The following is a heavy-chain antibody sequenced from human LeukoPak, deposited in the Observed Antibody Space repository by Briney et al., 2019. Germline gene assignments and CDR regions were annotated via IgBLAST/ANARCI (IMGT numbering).Heavy chain of an antibody. V-gene: IGHV1-69*05. Sequence: SVKVSCKASGGTFSSYAISWVRQAPGQGLEWMGGIIPIVGTANYAQKFQGRVTITTDESTNTAYMELSSLRSEDTAVYYCARVTIGYYDSSGYYGWWGQGTLVTVSS. CDR3: ARVTIGYYDSSGYYGW. D-gene: IGHD3-22*01. CDR1: GGTFSSYA. J-gene: IGHJ4*02. CDR2: IIPIVGTA.